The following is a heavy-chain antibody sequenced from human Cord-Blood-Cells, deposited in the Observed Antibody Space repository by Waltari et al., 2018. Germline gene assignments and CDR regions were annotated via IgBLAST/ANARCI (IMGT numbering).Heavy chain of an antibody. D-gene: IGHD6-13*01. CDR2: IYPGDADT. J-gene: IGHJ4*02. CDR3: ARLDPAAGDPGSYYFDY. Sequence: EVQLVQSGAEVKKPGESLKISCKGSGYSFTSYWIGWVRQMPGKGLEWMGIIYPGDADTRHSPPFQGQVTISADKSISTAYLQWSSLKASDTAMYYCARLDPAAGDPGSYYFDYWGQGTLVTVSS. V-gene: IGHV5-51*03. CDR1: GYSFTSYW.